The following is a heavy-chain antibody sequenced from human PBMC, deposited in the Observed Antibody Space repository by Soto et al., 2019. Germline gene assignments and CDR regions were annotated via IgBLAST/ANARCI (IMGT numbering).Heavy chain of an antibody. CDR3: AHEIYFWSGYYTGTWFDP. V-gene: IGHV2-5*01. CDR1: GFSLSTSGVG. CDR2: IYWNDDK. Sequence: QITLKESGPTLVKPTQTLTLTCTFSGFSLSTSGVGVCWIRQPPGKPLEWLALIYWNDDKRYIPSLKSSLTITKDTSKNQVVLTMSNMDPVDTATYYCAHEIYFWSGYYTGTWFDPWGQGTLVTVSS. J-gene: IGHJ5*02. D-gene: IGHD3-3*01.